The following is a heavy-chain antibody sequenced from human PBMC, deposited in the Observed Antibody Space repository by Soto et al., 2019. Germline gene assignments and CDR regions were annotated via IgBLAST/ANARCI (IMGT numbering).Heavy chain of an antibody. J-gene: IGHJ4*02. CDR2: IYYSGST. CDR1: GGSISSSSYY. CDR3: ARSRGGYFDY. Sequence: PSETLSLTCTVSGGSISSSSYYWGWIRQSPGKGLEWIGYIYYSGSTNYNPSLNSRVTISVDTSKNQFSLKLSSVTVADTAVYYCARSRGGYFDYWGQGTLVTVSS. D-gene: IGHD3-16*01. V-gene: IGHV4-61*05.